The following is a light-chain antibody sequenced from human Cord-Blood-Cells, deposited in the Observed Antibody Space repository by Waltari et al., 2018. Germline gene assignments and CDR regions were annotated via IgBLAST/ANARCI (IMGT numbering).Light chain of an antibody. J-gene: IGKJ3*01. CDR1: QSVSSN. Sequence: EIVMPQSPATLSVSPGGRATLSCRASQSVSSNLAWYKQKPGQAPRLLIYGASTRATGSPARISASGSGRECTLTISSVQSEDFAVYYCQQYTNWPFTSRARTKVD. V-gene: IGKV3-15*01. CDR3: QQYTNWPFT. CDR2: GAS.